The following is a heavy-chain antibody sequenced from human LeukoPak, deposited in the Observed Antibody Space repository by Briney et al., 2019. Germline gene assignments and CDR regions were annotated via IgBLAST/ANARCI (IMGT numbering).Heavy chain of an antibody. CDR1: GYTFTGYY. Sequence: ASVKVSCKASGYTFTGYYMHWVRQAPGQGLEWMGWINPNSGGTNYAQKFQGRVTMTRDTSISTAYMELSRLRSDDTAVYYCARILAYCGGDCLDYWGQGTLVTVSS. CDR3: ARILAYCGGDCLDY. D-gene: IGHD2-21*02. V-gene: IGHV1-2*02. CDR2: INPNSGGT. J-gene: IGHJ4*02.